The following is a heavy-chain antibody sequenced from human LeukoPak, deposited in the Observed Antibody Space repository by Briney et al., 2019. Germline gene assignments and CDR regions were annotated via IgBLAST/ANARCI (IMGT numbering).Heavy chain of an antibody. CDR3: AKDISWELLRGYDY. Sequence: GGSLRLSCAASGFTFSSYWMSWVRQAPGKGLEWVANIKQDGSEKYYVDSVKGRFTISRDNAKNSLYLQMNSLRAEDTALYYCAKDISWELLRGYDYWGQGTLVTVSS. CDR1: GFTFSSYW. J-gene: IGHJ4*02. D-gene: IGHD1-26*01. CDR2: IKQDGSEK. V-gene: IGHV3-7*03.